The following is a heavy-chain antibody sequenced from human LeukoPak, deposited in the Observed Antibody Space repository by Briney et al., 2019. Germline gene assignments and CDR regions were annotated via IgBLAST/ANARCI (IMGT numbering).Heavy chain of an antibody. Sequence: SQTLSLTCTVSGGSISSGSYYWSWIRQPAGKGLEWIGRIYTSGSTNYNPSLKSRVTISVDTSKNQFSLQLNSVTPEDTAVYYCARGTGWPQFDYWGQGTLVTVSS. CDR3: ARGTGWPQFDY. V-gene: IGHV4-61*02. CDR1: GGSISSGSYY. D-gene: IGHD6-19*01. CDR2: IYTSGST. J-gene: IGHJ4*02.